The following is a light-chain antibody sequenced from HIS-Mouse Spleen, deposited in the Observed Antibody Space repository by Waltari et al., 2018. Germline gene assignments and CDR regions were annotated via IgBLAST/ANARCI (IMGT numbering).Light chain of an antibody. V-gene: IGLV2-23*01. J-gene: IGLJ3*02. CDR3: CSYAGSSTWV. Sequence: QSALTQPASVSGSPGQSITISCTGTSSDVGSYNLVSWYQPHPGKAPKLMIYEGSKRPSGVSNRCSGSKSGNTASLTISGLQAEDEADYYCCSYAGSSTWVFGGGTKLTVL. CDR1: SSDVGSYNL. CDR2: EGS.